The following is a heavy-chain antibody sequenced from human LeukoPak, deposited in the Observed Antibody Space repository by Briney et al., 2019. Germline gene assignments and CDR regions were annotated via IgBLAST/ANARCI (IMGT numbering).Heavy chain of an antibody. CDR1: GGSFSDYY. CDR3: ARQGNTTSLFDR. D-gene: IGHD1-14*01. J-gene: IGHJ4*02. CDR2: IYHSGST. V-gene: IGHV4-34*01. Sequence: SETLSLTCAVYGGSFSDYYWSWIRQPPGKGLEWIGEIYHSGSTKYNPSLKSRVTMSVDTSKNQFSLKLSSVTAADTAVYYCARQGNTTSLFDRWGQGTLVTVSS.